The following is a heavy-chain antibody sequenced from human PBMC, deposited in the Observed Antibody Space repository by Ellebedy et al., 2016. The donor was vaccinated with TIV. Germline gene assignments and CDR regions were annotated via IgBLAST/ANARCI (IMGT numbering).Heavy chain of an antibody. CDR3: ARDQGGALTFDY. CDR1: GYSISSGYY. J-gene: IGHJ4*02. Sequence: SETLSLTCTVSGYSISSGYYWGWIRQPPGKGLEWIGYIYYSGSTYYNPSLKSRVTISVDTSKNQFSLKLSSVTAADTAVYYCARDQGGALTFDYWGQGTLVTVSS. D-gene: IGHD3-16*01. CDR2: IYYSGST. V-gene: IGHV4-30-4*08.